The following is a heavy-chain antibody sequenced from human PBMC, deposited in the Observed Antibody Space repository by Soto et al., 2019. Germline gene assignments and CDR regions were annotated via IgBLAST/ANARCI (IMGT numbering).Heavy chain of an antibody. CDR3: ARSPRTTRDYPYCMDV. Sequence: GASGKVCWEACGYTLTGSAMHWGRPAPGQGLEWMGWINPNSGGTNYAQKFQGRVTMTRDTSISTASMEPSRLRSDDTAVYYCARSPRTTRDYPYCMDVWGQATKGT. V-gene: IGHV1-2*02. D-gene: IGHD4-17*01. CDR2: INPNSGGT. J-gene: IGHJ6*02. CDR1: GYTLTGSA.